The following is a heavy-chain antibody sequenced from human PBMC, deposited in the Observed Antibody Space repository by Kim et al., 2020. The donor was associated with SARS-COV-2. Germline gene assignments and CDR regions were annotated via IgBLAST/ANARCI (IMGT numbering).Heavy chain of an antibody. V-gene: IGHV3-23*01. CDR3: AKDLGSDYGDQLGS. J-gene: IGHJ5*02. Sequence: GGSLRLSCAGSGFTFSRYALSWVRQAPGKGLEWISGISNSGGRTYYADSVKGRFSISRDNSKNTVFLQMNSLRAEDTALYYCAKDLGSDYGDQLGSWGRGTPVTVSS. CDR1: GFTFSRYA. CDR2: ISNSGGRT. D-gene: IGHD4-17*01.